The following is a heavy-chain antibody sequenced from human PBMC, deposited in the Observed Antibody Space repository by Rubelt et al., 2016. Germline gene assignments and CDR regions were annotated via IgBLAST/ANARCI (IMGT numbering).Heavy chain of an antibody. CDR1: AYTCTNYF. Sequence: QVQLVQSGAEVKKPGASVKVSCKASAYTCTNYFMHWVRQATEQGLEWMAIINLNTGTTRYAQKFRGRDTMTRDTSTRTVYMDLRSLKYEDTAVNFCARGSGSSLPDYWGQGTLVTVSS. CDR2: INLNTGTT. D-gene: IGHD6-13*01. J-gene: IGHJ4*02. V-gene: IGHV1-46*01. CDR3: ARGSGSSLPDY.